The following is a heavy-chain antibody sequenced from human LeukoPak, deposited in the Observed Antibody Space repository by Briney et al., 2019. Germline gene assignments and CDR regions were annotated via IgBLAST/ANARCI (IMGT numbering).Heavy chain of an antibody. V-gene: IGHV3-23*01. Sequence: KPGGPLRLPCAASGFTFSSYAMSWVRQAPGKGLECVSSMSDSGGSTYYADSVNGRFTISRDNSKNTLYLQMNSLRAEDTAVYYCAREIGYSYGLDYWGQGTLVTVSS. D-gene: IGHD5-18*01. J-gene: IGHJ4*02. CDR2: MSDSGGST. CDR3: AREIGYSYGLDY. CDR1: GFTFSSYA.